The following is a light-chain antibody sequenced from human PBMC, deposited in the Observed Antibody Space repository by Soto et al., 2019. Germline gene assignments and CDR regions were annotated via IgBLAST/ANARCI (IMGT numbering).Light chain of an antibody. CDR1: SSDVGGYNY. J-gene: IGLJ2*01. V-gene: IGLV2-14*01. Sequence: QSALTQPASVSGSPGQSITISCTGTSSDVGGYNYVSWYQQQSGKAPKLMIHEVSNRPSGVSSRFSGSKSGNTASLTISGLQAEDEADYYCQSFDINNVVFGGGTQLTVL. CDR2: EVS. CDR3: QSFDINNVV.